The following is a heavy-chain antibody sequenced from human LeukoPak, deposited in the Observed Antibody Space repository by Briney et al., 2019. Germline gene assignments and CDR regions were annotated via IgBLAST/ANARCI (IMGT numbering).Heavy chain of an antibody. J-gene: IGHJ3*02. Sequence: SETLSLTCAVYGGSFSGYYWSWIRQPPGKGLEWFGEINHRGSTNYNPSLKSRVTISVDTSKNQFSLKLTSVTAADTAVYYCARGSPYYDFWSGYHRDAFDIWGQGTMVTVSS. V-gene: IGHV4-34*01. D-gene: IGHD3-3*01. CDR1: GGSFSGYY. CDR3: ARGSPYYDFWSGYHRDAFDI. CDR2: INHRGST.